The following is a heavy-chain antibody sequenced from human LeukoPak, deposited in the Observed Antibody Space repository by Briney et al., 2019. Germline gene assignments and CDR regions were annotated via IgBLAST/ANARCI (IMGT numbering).Heavy chain of an antibody. CDR3: ATDNGGSYAFDV. J-gene: IGHJ3*01. Sequence: ASVKVSCKVSGYTLTDLSMHWVRQAPGKGLEWMGGFEPEDDETIYAQKFQGRVTMTEDTSTDTAYLELSSLRSEDTAIYYCATDNGGSYAFDVWGQGTMVTVSS. CDR1: GYTLTDLS. CDR2: FEPEDDET. V-gene: IGHV1-24*01. D-gene: IGHD2-8*01.